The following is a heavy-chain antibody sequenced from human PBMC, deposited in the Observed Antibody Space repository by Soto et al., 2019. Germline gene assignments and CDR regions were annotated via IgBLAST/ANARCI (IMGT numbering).Heavy chain of an antibody. D-gene: IGHD3-9*01. V-gene: IGHV3-33*01. CDR1: GFTFSSYG. Sequence: GESLKISCAASGFTFSSYGMHWVRQAPGKGLEWEAVIWYDGSNKYYADSVKGRFTISRDNSKNTLYLQMNSLRAEDTAVYYCAREVRYFDWSIRHDAFDIWGQGTMVTVSS. CDR3: AREVRYFDWSIRHDAFDI. J-gene: IGHJ3*02. CDR2: IWYDGSNK.